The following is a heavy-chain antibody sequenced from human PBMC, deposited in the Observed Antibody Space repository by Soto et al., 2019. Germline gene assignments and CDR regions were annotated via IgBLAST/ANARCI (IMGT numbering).Heavy chain of an antibody. Sequence: SVTLFLTCTVSDASISTYYWSWIQQPAGKRLEWVGRIYTNGSTTYNPSLKSRVTVSADTSTKQLSLKLSSLNAQDTAVYYCGRDRQVDYVGYYFDSGGRGTRLTASS. CDR1: DASISTYY. D-gene: IGHD4-17*01. V-gene: IGHV4-4*07. J-gene: IGHJ4*02. CDR3: GRDRQVDYVGYYFDS. CDR2: IYTNGST.